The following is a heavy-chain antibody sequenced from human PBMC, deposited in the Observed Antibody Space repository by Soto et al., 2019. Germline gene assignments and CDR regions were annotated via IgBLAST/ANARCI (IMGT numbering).Heavy chain of an antibody. Sequence: QVQLQESGPGLVKPSGTLSLTCAVSGGSISSSHWWTCVRQSPGKGLEYIGEISNSGTSNSNPSLKRRVTLSVDKSKKHFSLTLTSVTAADTAVYYGARVVLTISRGAFDAGGQGTLVIVSS. V-gene: IGHV4-4*02. D-gene: IGHD3-9*01. CDR2: ISNSGTS. CDR3: ARVVLTISRGAFDA. J-gene: IGHJ3*01. CDR1: GGSISSSHW.